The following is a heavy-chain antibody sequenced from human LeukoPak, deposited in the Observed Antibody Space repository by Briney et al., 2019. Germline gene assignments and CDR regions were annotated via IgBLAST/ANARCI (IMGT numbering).Heavy chain of an antibody. J-gene: IGHJ3*02. Sequence: PSETLSLTCTVSGGSISSSSYYWGWIRQPPGKGLEWFGSIYYSGSTYYNPSLKSRVTISVDTSKNQFSLKLSSVTAADTAVYYCARAESGLVIIRGDAFDIWGQGTMVTVSS. D-gene: IGHD3/OR15-3a*01. CDR1: GGSISSSSYY. CDR2: IYYSGST. V-gene: IGHV4-39*07. CDR3: ARAESGLVIIRGDAFDI.